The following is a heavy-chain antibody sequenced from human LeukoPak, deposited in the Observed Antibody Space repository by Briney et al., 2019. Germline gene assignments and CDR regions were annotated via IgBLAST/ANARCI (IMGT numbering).Heavy chain of an antibody. J-gene: IGHJ4*02. CDR3: ARRAGGYSHPYDY. CDR2: NYSGGTT. CDR1: GFTVSGNY. Sequence: PGGSLRLSCAVSGFTVSGNYMSWVRQAPGKGLEWVSLNYSGGTTYYADSVKGRFTISRDNSKNTLYLQMNSLRAEDTAVYYCARRAGGYSHPYDYWGQGILVTVSS. D-gene: IGHD4-23*01. V-gene: IGHV3-53*01.